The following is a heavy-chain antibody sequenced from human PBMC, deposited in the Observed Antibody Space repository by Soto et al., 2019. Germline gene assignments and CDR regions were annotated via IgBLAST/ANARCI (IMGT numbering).Heavy chain of an antibody. CDR2: ISGGASDK. J-gene: IGHJ4*02. CDR3: VREDWHRFDS. V-gene: IGHV3-7*01. CDR1: GFMFSAYW. Sequence: VQLVESGGRLVQPGGSLRLSCAASGFMFSAYWMSWVRQNPGKGLEWVATISGGASDKFYVDSVKGRFTVSRDDRKNTLYLQMDSLRDEDTAVYYCVREDWHRFDSWGQGTLVTVSS. D-gene: IGHD2-21*01.